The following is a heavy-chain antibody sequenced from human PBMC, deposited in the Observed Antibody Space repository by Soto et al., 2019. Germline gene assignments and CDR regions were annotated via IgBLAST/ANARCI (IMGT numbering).Heavy chain of an antibody. V-gene: IGHV3-23*01. CDR3: AKKANSSSGLYSYDYYMDV. D-gene: IGHD6-6*01. CDR2: ISASGFST. CDR1: GFTFSTNT. J-gene: IGHJ6*03. Sequence: GGSLRLSCASSGFTFSTNTMRWARQAPGKGLEWVSGISASGFSTYYADSEKGRFTISRDTSRNTLYLQMNSLRVEDTTVYYCAKKANSSSGLYSYDYYMDVWGKGTTVTVSS.